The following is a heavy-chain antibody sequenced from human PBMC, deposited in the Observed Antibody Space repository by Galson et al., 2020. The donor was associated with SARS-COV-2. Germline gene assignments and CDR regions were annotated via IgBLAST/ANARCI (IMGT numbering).Heavy chain of an antibody. V-gene: IGHV1-24*01. CDR1: GYTLTELS. CDR3: ATTSTVSYQLLSWFDP. D-gene: IGHD2-2*01. CDR2: FDPEDGET. J-gene: IGHJ5*02. Sequence: ASVKVSCKVSGYTLTELSIHWVRQAPGKGLEWMGGFDPEDGETIYAQKFQGRVTMTEDTSTDTAYMELSSLRSEDTAVYYCATTSTVSYQLLSWFDPWGQGTLVTVSS.